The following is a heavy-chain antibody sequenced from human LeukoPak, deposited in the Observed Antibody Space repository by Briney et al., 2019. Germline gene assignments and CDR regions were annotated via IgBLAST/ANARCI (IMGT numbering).Heavy chain of an antibody. V-gene: IGHV3-64*01. CDR1: GFTFSRYA. CDR2: ISSNGGRT. Sequence: GGSLRLSCAASGFTFSRYAMHWVRQAPGKGLEYVSAISSNGGRTYYENSVKGRFTISRDNSKSTLYLQMNSLRAEDTAVYYCARSTSTMAFYFDYWGQGTLATVSS. CDR3: ARSTSTMAFYFDY. J-gene: IGHJ4*02. D-gene: IGHD3-10*01.